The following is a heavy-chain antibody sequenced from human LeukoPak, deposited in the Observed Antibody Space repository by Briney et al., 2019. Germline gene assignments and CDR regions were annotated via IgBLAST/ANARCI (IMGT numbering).Heavy chain of an antibody. Sequence: SETLSLTCAVYGGSFSGYYRSWIRQPPGKGLEWIGEINHSGSTNYNPSLKSRVTISVDTSKNQFSLKLSSVTAADTAVYYCARGRSPMVRGARSRHPLRSFDPWGQGTLVTVSS. CDR2: INHSGST. CDR1: GGSFSGYY. CDR3: ARGRSPMVRGARSRHPLRSFDP. V-gene: IGHV4-34*01. J-gene: IGHJ5*02. D-gene: IGHD3-10*01.